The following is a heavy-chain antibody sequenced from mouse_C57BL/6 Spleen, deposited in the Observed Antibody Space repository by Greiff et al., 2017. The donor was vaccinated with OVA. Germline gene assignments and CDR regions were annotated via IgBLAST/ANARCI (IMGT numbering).Heavy chain of an antibody. Sequence: EVQLQQSVAELVRPGDSVKLSCTASGFTIKNTYMHWVKQRPEQGLEWIGRIDPANGNTKYAPKFPGKATITADTSSNTAYLQLSSLTSEDTAIYYCASRNDYDEGFAYWGQGTLVTVSA. CDR3: ASRNDYDEGFAY. V-gene: IGHV14-3*01. CDR1: GFTIKNTY. D-gene: IGHD2-4*01. J-gene: IGHJ3*01. CDR2: IDPANGNT.